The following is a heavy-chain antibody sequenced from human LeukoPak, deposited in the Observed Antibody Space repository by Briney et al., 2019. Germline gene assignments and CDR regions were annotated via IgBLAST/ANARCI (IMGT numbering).Heavy chain of an antibody. J-gene: IGHJ4*02. D-gene: IGHD3-10*02. Sequence: PGGSLRLSCAASGFIFTNYWMTWVRQAPGKGLEWVANIMKDGGDKYYVDSVKGRFTISRDNAKNSVYLQMNSLRAEDTAVYYCVSDRDYYVFDLWGQGTLVTVSS. CDR2: IMKDGGDK. CDR1: GFIFTNYW. V-gene: IGHV3-7*01. CDR3: VSDRDYYVFDL.